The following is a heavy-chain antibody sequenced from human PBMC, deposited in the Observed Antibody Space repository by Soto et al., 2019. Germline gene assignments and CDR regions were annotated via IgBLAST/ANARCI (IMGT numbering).Heavy chain of an antibody. CDR3: ARAPYSSSWSAVAGAGGDYFDY. Sequence: EVQLVESGGGVVRPGGSLRLSCAASGFTFDDYGMSWVRQAPGKGLEWVSGINWNGGSTGYADSVKGRFTISGDNAKNSLYLQMNSLRAEDTALYYCARAPYSSSWSAVAGAGGDYFDYWGQGTLVTVSS. V-gene: IGHV3-20*04. CDR2: INWNGGST. CDR1: GFTFDDYG. J-gene: IGHJ4*02. D-gene: IGHD6-13*01.